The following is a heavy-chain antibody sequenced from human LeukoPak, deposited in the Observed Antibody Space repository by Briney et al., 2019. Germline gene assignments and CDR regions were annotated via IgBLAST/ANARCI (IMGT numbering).Heavy chain of an antibody. CDR1: GDSIINTNYY. V-gene: IGHV4-39*01. J-gene: IGHJ6*03. Sequence: SETLSLTCTVSGDSIINTNYYWGWIRQPPGEGLEWFGSISYSGNTYYNPSLKTRITISVDTSKNQFSLKLRSVTAADTAIYYCAKLPEFHTGHSYYYMDVWSKGTTVTISS. D-gene: IGHD1-14*01. CDR2: ISYSGNT. CDR3: AKLPEFHTGHSYYYMDV.